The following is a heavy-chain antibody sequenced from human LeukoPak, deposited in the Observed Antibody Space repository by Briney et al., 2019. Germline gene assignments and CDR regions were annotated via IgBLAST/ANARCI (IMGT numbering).Heavy chain of an antibody. V-gene: IGHV3-7*01. CDR1: GFTFTTYW. CDR3: VNGESFYGDYGFDY. D-gene: IGHD4-17*01. Sequence: PGGSLRLSCAASGFTFTTYWMSWVRQAPGKGLEWVANIKQDGTEKYYVDSVKGRFTISRDNSKNTLYLQMDNLSVDDTAVFYCVNGESFYGDYGFDYWGQGTLVTVSS. J-gene: IGHJ4*02. CDR2: IKQDGTEK.